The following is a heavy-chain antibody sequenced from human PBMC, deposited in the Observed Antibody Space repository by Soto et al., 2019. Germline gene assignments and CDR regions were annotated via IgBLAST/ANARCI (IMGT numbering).Heavy chain of an antibody. CDR1: GFTFTNYV. D-gene: IGHD3-22*01. J-gene: IGHJ4*02. Sequence: QVQLVQSGAEVKKPGASVKVSCKASGFTFTNYVTHWVRQAPGQRLEWMGSINAGDDNTKYSQKFQGRVTITTDTSASTAYMELSSLRSEDTAVYYCARESGYPLDYWGQGTLVTVSS. V-gene: IGHV1-3*01. CDR3: ARESGYPLDY. CDR2: INAGDDNT.